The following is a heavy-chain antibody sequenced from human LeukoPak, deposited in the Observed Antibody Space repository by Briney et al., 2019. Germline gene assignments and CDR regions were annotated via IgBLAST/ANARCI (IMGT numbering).Heavy chain of an antibody. CDR2: ISSSGSTI. D-gene: IGHD3-22*01. V-gene: IGHV3-11*04. CDR1: GFTFSDYY. CDR3: ARKRGEHYDSSGYYGY. Sequence: GGSLRLSCAASGFTFSDYYMSWIRQAPGKGLEWVSYISSSGSTIYYADSVKGRFTISRDNSKNTLYLQMNSLRAEDTAVYYCARKRGEHYDSSGYYGYWGQGTLVTVSS. J-gene: IGHJ4*02.